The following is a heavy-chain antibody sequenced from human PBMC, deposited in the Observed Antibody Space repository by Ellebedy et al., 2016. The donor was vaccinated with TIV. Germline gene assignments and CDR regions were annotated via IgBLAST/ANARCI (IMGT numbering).Heavy chain of an antibody. CDR3: ATGLLVVGATSIDY. CDR2: FDPEDGET. D-gene: IGHD1-26*01. V-gene: IGHV1-24*01. CDR1: GYTLTELS. Sequence: ASVKVSCKVSGYTLTELSMHWVRQAPGKGLEWMGGFDPEDGETIYAQKFQGRVTMTEDTSTDTAYMELSSLRSEDTAVYYCATGLLVVGATSIDYWGQGTLVTVSS. J-gene: IGHJ4*02.